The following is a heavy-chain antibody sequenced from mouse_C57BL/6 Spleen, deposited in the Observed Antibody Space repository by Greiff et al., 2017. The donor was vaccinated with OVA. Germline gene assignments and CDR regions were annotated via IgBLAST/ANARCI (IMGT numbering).Heavy chain of an antibody. CDR2: IRLKSDNYAT. CDR3: TESIYYDYGWYFDV. Sequence: EVKLEESGGGLVQPGGSMKLSCVASGFTFSNYWMNWVRQSPEKGLEWVAQIRLKSDNYATHYAESVKGRFTISRDDSKSSVYLQMNNLRAEDTGIYYCTESIYYDYGWYFDVWGTGTTVTVSS. D-gene: IGHD2-4*01. CDR1: GFTFSNYW. J-gene: IGHJ1*03. V-gene: IGHV6-3*01.